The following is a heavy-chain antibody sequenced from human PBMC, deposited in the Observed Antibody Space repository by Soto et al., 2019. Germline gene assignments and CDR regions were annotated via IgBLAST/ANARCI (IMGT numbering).Heavy chain of an antibody. D-gene: IGHD2-2*01. J-gene: IGHJ6*03. CDR3: ARKGFVVVPAASYYYMDV. CDR2: INHSGST. CDR1: GGSFSGYY. V-gene: IGHV4-34*01. Sequence: SETLSLTCAVSGGSFSGYYWSWIRQPPWKGLEWIGEINHSGSTNYNPSLKSRVTISVDTSKNQFSLKLSSVTAADTAVYYCARKGFVVVPAASYYYMDVWGRGATVIVS.